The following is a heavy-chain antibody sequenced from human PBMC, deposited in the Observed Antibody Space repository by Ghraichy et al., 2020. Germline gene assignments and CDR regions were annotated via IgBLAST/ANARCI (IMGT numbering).Heavy chain of an antibody. D-gene: IGHD1-26*01. CDR2: IGHEGING. CDR3: AKDRFYSADY. V-gene: IGHV3-30*02. CDR1: GFAFSHSG. Sequence: GGSLRLSCAASGFAFSHSGMHWFRQAPGKGLQWVAFIGHEGINGHFADFVRGRFTISRDNSKNTVFLQMNSLRPEDTSIYYCAKDRFYSADYWGQGTLVTVSS. J-gene: IGHJ4*02.